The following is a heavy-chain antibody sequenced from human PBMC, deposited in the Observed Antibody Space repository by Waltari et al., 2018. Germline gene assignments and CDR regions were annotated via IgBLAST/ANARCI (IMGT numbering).Heavy chain of an antibody. V-gene: IGHV4-59*01. J-gene: IGHJ6*03. CDR1: GGSISSYY. CDR2: IYYSGST. Sequence: QVQLQESGPGLVKPSETLSLTCTVSGGSISSYYWSWIRQPPGKGLEWIGYIYYSGSTNYHPSLKSRVTISVDTSKNQFSLKLSSVTAADTAVYYCARGCMGAAAGTLGQTYYMDVWGKGTTVTISS. CDR3: ARGCMGAAAGTLGQTYYMDV. D-gene: IGHD6-13*01.